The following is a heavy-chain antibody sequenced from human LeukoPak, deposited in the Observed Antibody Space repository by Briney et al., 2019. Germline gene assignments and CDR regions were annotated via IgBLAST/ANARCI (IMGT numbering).Heavy chain of an antibody. CDR3: ARVPYGDYYLDY. CDR1: GFTVSSNY. V-gene: IGHV3-66*01. D-gene: IGHD4-17*01. CDR2: IYSGGST. J-gene: IGHJ4*02. Sequence: GGSLRLSCAASGFTVSSNYMSWVRQAPGKGLEWVSIIYSGGSTYYADSVKGRFTISRDNSKNTLYLQMNSLRAEDTAVYYCARVPYGDYYLDYWGQGTLVTVSS.